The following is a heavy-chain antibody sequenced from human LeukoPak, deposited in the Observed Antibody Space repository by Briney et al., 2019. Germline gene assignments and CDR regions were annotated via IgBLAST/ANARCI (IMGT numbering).Heavy chain of an antibody. CDR1: GYTFTSYG. V-gene: IGHV1-18*04. J-gene: IGHJ5*02. CDR2: ISAYKGNT. Sequence: ASVKVSCKASGYTFTSYGISWVGQAPGQGREWMGWISAYKGNTNYAQKLQSRVTMTTDTSTSTAYMELRSLRSDDTAVYYCARDRIRTGARPWGQGTLVTVSS. D-gene: IGHD2/OR15-2a*01. CDR3: ARDRIRTGARP.